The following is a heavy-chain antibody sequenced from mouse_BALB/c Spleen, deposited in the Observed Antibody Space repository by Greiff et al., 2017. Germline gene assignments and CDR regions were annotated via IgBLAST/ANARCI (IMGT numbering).Heavy chain of an antibody. Sequence: EVQLQQSGPGLVKPSQSLSLTCTVTGYSITSYYAWNWIRQFPGNKLEWMGYISYSGSTSYNPSLKSRISITRDTSKNQFFLQLNSVTTEDTATYYCARDYGYSAWFAYWGQGTLVTVSA. CDR1: GYSITSYYA. V-gene: IGHV3-2*02. J-gene: IGHJ3*01. CDR3: ARDYGYSAWFAY. D-gene: IGHD1-2*01. CDR2: ISYSGST.